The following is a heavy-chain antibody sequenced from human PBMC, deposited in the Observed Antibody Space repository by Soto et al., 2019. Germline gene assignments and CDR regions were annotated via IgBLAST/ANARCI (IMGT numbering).Heavy chain of an antibody. D-gene: IGHD1-1*01. J-gene: IGHJ6*02. CDR2: IRSKAYGGTT. CDR1: GFTFGDYA. CDR3: TRAGDQYYYYYYGMDV. V-gene: IGHV3-49*03. Sequence: GGSLRLSCTASGFTFGDYAMSWFRQAPGKGLEWVGFIRSKAYGGTTEYAASVKGRFTISRDDSKSIAYLQMNSLKTEDTAVYYCTRAGDQYYYYYYGMDVGGQGTTVTVSS.